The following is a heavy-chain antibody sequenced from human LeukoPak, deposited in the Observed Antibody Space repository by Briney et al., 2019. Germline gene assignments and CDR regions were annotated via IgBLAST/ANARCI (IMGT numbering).Heavy chain of an antibody. D-gene: IGHD5-18*01. CDR3: AREVAGIQLFDY. Sequence: SETLSLTCTVSGGSINGYYWSWIRQPPGKGLEWIGYIHYSGITDQNPSLKSRVTMSVDTSKSQFSLKLSSVTAADTAVYYCAREVAGIQLFDYWGQGTLVTVSS. CDR1: GGSINGYY. J-gene: IGHJ4*02. CDR2: IHYSGIT. V-gene: IGHV4-59*01.